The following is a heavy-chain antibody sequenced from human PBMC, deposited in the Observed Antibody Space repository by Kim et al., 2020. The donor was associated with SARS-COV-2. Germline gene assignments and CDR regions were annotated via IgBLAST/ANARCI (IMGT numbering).Heavy chain of an antibody. J-gene: IGHJ6*02. CDR1: GFTFGDYA. V-gene: IGHV3-30-3*01. D-gene: IGHD1-26*01. CDR3: ARVQESGSYWGHYHSGMDV. Sequence: GGSLRLSCAASGFTFGDYAMHWVRQAPGKGLEWVALTSYDGVTKDYADSAKGRCTVSRDDSKNTVYLQMNILTADDTAVYYCARVQESGSYWGHYHSGMDVWGQGATVTVSS. CDR2: TSYDGVTK.